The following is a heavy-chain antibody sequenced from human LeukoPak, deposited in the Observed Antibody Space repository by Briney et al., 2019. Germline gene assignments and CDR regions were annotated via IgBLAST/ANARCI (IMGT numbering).Heavy chain of an antibody. CDR2: IYTSGST. CDR1: GGSISSYY. D-gene: IGHD2-2*01. V-gene: IGHV4-4*07. CDR3: ARDQGYCSSTSCPTHNWFDP. J-gene: IGHJ5*02. Sequence: SETLSLTCTVSGGSISSYYWSWIRQPAGKGLEWIGRIYTSGSTNYNPSLNSRVTMSVDTSKNQFSLKLSSVTAADTAVYYCARDQGYCSSTSCPTHNWFDPWGQGTLVTVSS.